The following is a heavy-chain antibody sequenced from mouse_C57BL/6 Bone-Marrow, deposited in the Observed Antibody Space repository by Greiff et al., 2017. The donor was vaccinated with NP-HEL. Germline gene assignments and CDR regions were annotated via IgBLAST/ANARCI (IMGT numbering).Heavy chain of an antibody. D-gene: IGHD1-1*02. CDR3: ARGAYGAMDY. Sequence: DVKLQESGGGLVKPGGSLKLSCAASGFTFSSYAMSWVRQTPEKRLEWVATISDGGSYTYYPDNVKGRFTISRDNAKNNLYLQMSHLKSEDTAMYYCARGAYGAMDYWGQGTSVTVSS. V-gene: IGHV5-4*03. CDR2: ISDGGSYT. J-gene: IGHJ4*01. CDR1: GFTFSSYA.